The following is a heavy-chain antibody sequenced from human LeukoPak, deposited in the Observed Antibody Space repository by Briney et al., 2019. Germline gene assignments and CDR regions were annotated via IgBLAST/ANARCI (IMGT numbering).Heavy chain of an antibody. CDR1: GGSLSGYY. CDR2: INHSGNT. J-gene: IGHJ3*02. CDR3: ARHKCTSAACQMRYAFDI. Sequence: PSETLSLTCAVYGGSLSGYYWSWIRQPPGKGLEWIGEINHSGNTNYKSSLKSRVTISVDTSKNQFSLRLSSVTAADTAVYYCARHKCTSAACQMRYAFDIWGQGTMVTVSS. D-gene: IGHD2-8*02. V-gene: IGHV4-34*01.